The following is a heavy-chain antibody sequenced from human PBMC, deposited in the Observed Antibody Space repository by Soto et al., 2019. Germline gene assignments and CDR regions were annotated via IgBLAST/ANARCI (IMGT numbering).Heavy chain of an antibody. Sequence: EVPLVESGGGLVQPGGSLRLSCVASGFIFSRNWMSWVRQAPGKGLEWVANIKQDGSEKYYVDSVKGRFTISRDNAKNSLYLQMNSLRAEDTAVYYCAREGYSGYDWMFDYWGQGTLVTVSS. V-gene: IGHV3-7*01. J-gene: IGHJ4*02. CDR1: GFIFSRNW. CDR2: IKQDGSEK. CDR3: AREGYSGYDWMFDY. D-gene: IGHD5-12*01.